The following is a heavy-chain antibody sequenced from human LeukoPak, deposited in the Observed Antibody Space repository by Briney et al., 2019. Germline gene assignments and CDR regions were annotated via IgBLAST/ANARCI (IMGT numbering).Heavy chain of an antibody. CDR2: LSYTGST. V-gene: IGHV4-59*01. Sequence: ASETLSLTCTDSGGSISPYFWSWIRQPPGKGLEWIGYLSYTGSTNYNPSLKSRVTISVDTSKNQFSLQLTSVTAADTAVYYCARDDYRGVTNIDPWGQGTLVTVSS. CDR3: ARDDYRGVTNIDP. CDR1: GGSISPYF. D-gene: IGHD3-10*01. J-gene: IGHJ5*02.